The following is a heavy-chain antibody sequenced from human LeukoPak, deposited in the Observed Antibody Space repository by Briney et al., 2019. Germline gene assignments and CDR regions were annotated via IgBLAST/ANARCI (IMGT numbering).Heavy chain of an antibody. J-gene: IGHJ6*02. CDR3: ARDQVAAAGPKGMDV. CDR1: GFTFSSYA. CDR2: ISYDGSNK. V-gene: IGHV3-30*04. D-gene: IGHD6-13*01. Sequence: GGSLRLSCAASGFTFSSYAMRWVRQAPGKGLEWVAVISYDGSNKYYADSVKGRFTISRDNSKNTLYLQMNSLRAEDTAVYYCARDQVAAAGPKGMDVWGQGTTVTVSS.